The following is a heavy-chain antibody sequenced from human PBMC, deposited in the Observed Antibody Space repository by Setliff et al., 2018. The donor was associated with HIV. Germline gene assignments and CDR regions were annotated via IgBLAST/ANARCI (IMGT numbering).Heavy chain of an antibody. D-gene: IGHD2-8*02. V-gene: IGHV4-59*01. Sequence: SETLSLTCTVSGGSISGYYWSWIRQPPGKGLEYIGSIFFTGNTIYNPSLKARVTLSVDMSKNQVFLRLSSVTAADTAVYYCARDLGVQVKPDYYYGLDVWGQGTTVTVSS. CDR3: ARDLGVQVKPDYYYGLDV. CDR1: GGSISGYY. J-gene: IGHJ6*02. CDR2: IFFTGNT.